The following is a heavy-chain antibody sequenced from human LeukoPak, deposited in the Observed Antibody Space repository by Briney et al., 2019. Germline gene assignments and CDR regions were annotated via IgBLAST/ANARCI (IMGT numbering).Heavy chain of an antibody. Sequence: GGSLRLSCAASGFTFSTYWMHWVRQAPGKGLVWVSRINSDGTTTNYADSVKGRFTISRDNAKNTLYLQMNSLRAEDTALYYCARVTVDHGGNVYYFDYWGQGTLVTVSS. CDR1: GFTFSTYW. D-gene: IGHD4-23*01. J-gene: IGHJ4*02. V-gene: IGHV3-74*01. CDR3: ARVTVDHGGNVYYFDY. CDR2: INSDGTTT.